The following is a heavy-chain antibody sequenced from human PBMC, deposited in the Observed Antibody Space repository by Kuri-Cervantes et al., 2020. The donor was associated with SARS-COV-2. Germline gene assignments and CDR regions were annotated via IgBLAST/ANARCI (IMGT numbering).Heavy chain of an antibody. CDR2: ISYDGRKK. CDR3: ARGSERGYSYGEIYYFDY. Sequence: GGSLRLSCSGSGFSFSVYWMSWVRQAPGKGLEWVAVISYDGRKKYYADSVKGRFTISRENSKNTLYLQMNSLSAEDTAVYYCARGSERGYSYGEIYYFDYWGQGTRVTVSS. J-gene: IGHJ4*02. V-gene: IGHV3-30*03. D-gene: IGHD5-18*01. CDR1: GFSFSVYW.